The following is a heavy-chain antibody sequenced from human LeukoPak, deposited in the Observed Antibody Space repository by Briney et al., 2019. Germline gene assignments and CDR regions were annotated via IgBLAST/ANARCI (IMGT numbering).Heavy chain of an antibody. D-gene: IGHD6-6*01. CDR1: GFTFRNHG. CDR3: ARDISSRRFDY. Sequence: GGSLRLSCAASGFTFRNHGMHWVRQAPGKGLEWVAVIWYDGSDQYYADSVKGRFTISRDNSKNTLTLQMNSLRADDTAVYYCARDISSRRFDYWGQGTLVTVSS. J-gene: IGHJ4*02. V-gene: IGHV3-33*01. CDR2: IWYDGSDQ.